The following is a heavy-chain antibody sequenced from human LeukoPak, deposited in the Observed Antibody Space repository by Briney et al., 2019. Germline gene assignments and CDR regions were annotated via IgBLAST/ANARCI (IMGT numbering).Heavy chain of an antibody. D-gene: IGHD6-13*01. CDR2: IYTSGST. V-gene: IGHV4-4*07. CDR1: GGSISSYY. J-gene: IGHJ4*02. CDR3: ARGSDSSSWFLFDY. Sequence: SETLSLTCTVSGGSISSYYWSWIRQPAGKGLKWIGRIYTSGSTNYNPYLKSRVTMSVDTSKNQFSLKLSSVTAADTAVYYCARGSDSSSWFLFDYWGQGTLVTVSS.